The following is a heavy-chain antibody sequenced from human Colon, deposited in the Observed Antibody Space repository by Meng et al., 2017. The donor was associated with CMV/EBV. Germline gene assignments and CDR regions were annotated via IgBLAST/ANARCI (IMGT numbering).Heavy chain of an antibody. D-gene: IGHD3-10*01. J-gene: IGHJ4*02. V-gene: IGHV3-23*01. CDR3: VTWLGDPFVDY. Sequence: GGSLKISCAASGFPFTEFAMTWVRQAPGKGLEWVSGISASGGSTYYADSVKGRFTVSRDNGKNTQYLQINSLTVEDTATYYCVTWLGDPFVDYWGQGTLVTVSS. CDR1: GFPFTEFA. CDR2: ISASGGST.